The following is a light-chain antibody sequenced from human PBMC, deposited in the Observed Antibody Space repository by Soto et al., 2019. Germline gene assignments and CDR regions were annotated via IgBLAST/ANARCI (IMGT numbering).Light chain of an antibody. CDR2: AAS. Sequence: AIQMTQSPSSLAGSVGDRLTITCRASQDIGNDLGWYQQKPGKAPKLLIYAASSLQSGVSSRFSGSGSGTEFTLTISSLQPEVFATYYCLQVLIFPRAFGKGTKV. V-gene: IGKV1-6*02. CDR3: LQVLIFPRA. CDR1: QDIGND. J-gene: IGKJ1*01.